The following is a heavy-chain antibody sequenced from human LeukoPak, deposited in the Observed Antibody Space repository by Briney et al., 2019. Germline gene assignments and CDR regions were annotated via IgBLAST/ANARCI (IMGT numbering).Heavy chain of an antibody. CDR3: ARGQRGYSYGSFDY. D-gene: IGHD5-18*01. V-gene: IGHV3-33*01. Sequence: GGSLRLSCAASGFTFSGYGMHWVRQAPGKGLEWVAVIWYDGSNKYYADSVKGRVTISRDNSKNTLYLQMNSLRAEDTAVYYCARGQRGYSYGSFDYWGQGTLVTVSS. CDR1: GFTFSGYG. J-gene: IGHJ4*02. CDR2: IWYDGSNK.